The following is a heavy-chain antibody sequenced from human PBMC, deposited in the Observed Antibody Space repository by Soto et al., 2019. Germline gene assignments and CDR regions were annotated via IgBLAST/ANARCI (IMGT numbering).Heavy chain of an antibody. J-gene: IGHJ5*01. D-gene: IGHD1-26*01. CDR1: GYTFTSYA. Sequence: QVQLVQSGAEVKKPGASVKVSCKASGYTFTSYAMHWVRQAPGQRLEWMGWINAGNGNTKYSQKFQGSVTITRDTTWSAADMGTSRQSNEDTPVYYCARAYGRTIGWFDSWGQGTLVTVSS. CDR2: INAGNGNT. CDR3: ARAYGRTIGWFDS. V-gene: IGHV1-3*01.